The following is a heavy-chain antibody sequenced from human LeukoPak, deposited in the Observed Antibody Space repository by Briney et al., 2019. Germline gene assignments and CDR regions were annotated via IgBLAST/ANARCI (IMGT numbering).Heavy chain of an antibody. CDR3: ARTYCAEDCSIRYFDY. CDR2: ISPNSGGT. V-gene: IGHV1-2*02. Sequence: ASVKVSCKASGYTFTSYGISWVRQAPGQGLEWMGWISPNSGGTNYAQKFQGRVTMTRDTSISTAYMELSRLRSDDTAVYYCARTYCAEDCSIRYFDYWGQGTLVTVSS. CDR1: GYTFTSYG. D-gene: IGHD2-21*02. J-gene: IGHJ4*02.